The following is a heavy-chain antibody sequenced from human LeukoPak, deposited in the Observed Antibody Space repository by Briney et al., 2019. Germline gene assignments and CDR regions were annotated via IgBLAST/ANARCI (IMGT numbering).Heavy chain of an antibody. Sequence: ASVKVSCKASGYTFTSYYMHWVRQAPGQGLEWMGIINPSGGSTSYAQKFQGRVTMTRDTSTSTVYMELRRLRSDDTAVYYCARGHRYGFLSGDHYYYYMDVWGKGTSVTISS. V-gene: IGHV1-46*01. CDR1: GYTFTSYY. J-gene: IGHJ6*03. CDR3: ARGHRYGFLSGDHYYYYMDV. D-gene: IGHD5-18*01. CDR2: INPSGGST.